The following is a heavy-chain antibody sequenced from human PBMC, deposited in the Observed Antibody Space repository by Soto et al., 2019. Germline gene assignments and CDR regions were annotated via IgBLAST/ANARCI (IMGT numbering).Heavy chain of an antibody. J-gene: IGHJ4*02. D-gene: IGHD2-15*01. CDR3: ARGYCNGGSCYSRFFDY. CDR1: GGSISSSSYY. V-gene: IGHV4-61*05. Sequence: SETLSLTCTVSGGSISSSSYYWGWIRQPPGKGLEWIGYIYYSGSTNYNPSLKSRVTISVDTSKNQFSLKLTSVTAADTAVYHCARGYCNGGSCYSRFFDYWGQGALVTVSS. CDR2: IYYSGST.